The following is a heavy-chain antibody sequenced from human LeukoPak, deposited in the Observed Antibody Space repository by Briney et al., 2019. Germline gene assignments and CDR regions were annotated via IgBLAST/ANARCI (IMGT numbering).Heavy chain of an antibody. CDR3: ARGSGSYYKGYYYYYYMDV. V-gene: IGHV3-7*01. J-gene: IGHJ6*03. CDR2: IKQDGSEK. CDR1: GFTYSNYW. D-gene: IGHD3-10*01. Sequence: PGGSLRLSCAASGFTYSNYWMTWVRQAPGKGLEWVANIKQDGSEKYYVDSVKGRFTISRDNAKNSLYLQMNSLRAEDTAVYYCARGSGSYYKGYYYYYYMDVWGKGTTVTISS.